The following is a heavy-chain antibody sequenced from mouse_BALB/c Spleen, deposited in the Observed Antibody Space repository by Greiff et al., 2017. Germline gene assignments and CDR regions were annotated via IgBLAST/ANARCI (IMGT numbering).Heavy chain of an antibody. Sequence: EVQVVESGGGLVQPGGSLKLSCAASGFTFSSYGMSWVRQTPDKRLELVATINSNGGSTYYPDSVKGRFTISRDNAKNTLYLQMSSLKSEDTAMYYCAREGGYYYAMDDWGQGTSVTVSS. CDR2: INSNGGST. J-gene: IGHJ4*01. CDR3: AREGGYYYAMDD. V-gene: IGHV5-6-3*01. CDR1: GFTFSSYG.